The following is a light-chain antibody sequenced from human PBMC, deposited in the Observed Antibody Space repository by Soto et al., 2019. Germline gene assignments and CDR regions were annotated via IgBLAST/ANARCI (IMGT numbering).Light chain of an antibody. CDR3: SSYTSSSTLL. J-gene: IGLJ1*01. CDR2: EVS. Sequence: QSVLTQPASVSGSPGQSITISCTGTSSDVGGYNYVSWYQQHPGKAPKVMIYEVSNRPSGVSNRFSGSKSGNTAALSISGLQGEDEADYYCSSYTSSSTLLFGTGTKVTVL. CDR1: SSDVGGYNY. V-gene: IGLV2-14*01.